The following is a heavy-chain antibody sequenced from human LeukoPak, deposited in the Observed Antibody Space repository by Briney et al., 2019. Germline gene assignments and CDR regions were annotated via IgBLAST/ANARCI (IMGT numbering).Heavy chain of an antibody. CDR2: IRYDGSNK. Sequence: GGSLRLSCAASGFTFSTYGMHWVRQAPGKGLEWVAFIRYDGSNKYYADSVKGRFTISRDNSKSTLYLQMNSLRAEDTAVYYCARYHCSSTSCYSEVSLDYWGQGSLVSVSS. D-gene: IGHD2-2*01. CDR1: GFTFSTYG. J-gene: IGHJ4*02. V-gene: IGHV3-30*02. CDR3: ARYHCSSTSCYSEVSLDY.